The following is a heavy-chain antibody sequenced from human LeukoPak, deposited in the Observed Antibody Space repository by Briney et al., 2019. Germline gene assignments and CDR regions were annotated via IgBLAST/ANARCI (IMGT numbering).Heavy chain of an antibody. D-gene: IGHD4-17*01. CDR1: GYRFTNYW. Sequence: GESLKISCKSSGYRFTNYWIGWVRQMPGKGLEWMGIIYPGDSDTRYSPSFRGQVTISADESISTAYLQWSSLKASDTAMYYCARRPYGDPFSFDNWGQGTLVTVSS. V-gene: IGHV5-51*01. CDR3: ARRPYGDPFSFDN. J-gene: IGHJ4*02. CDR2: IYPGDSDT.